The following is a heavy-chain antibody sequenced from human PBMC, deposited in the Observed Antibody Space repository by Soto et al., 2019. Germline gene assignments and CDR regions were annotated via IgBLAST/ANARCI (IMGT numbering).Heavy chain of an antibody. J-gene: IGHJ4*02. CDR1: GGTFSSYA. D-gene: IGHD3-22*01. CDR3: ARSSQVDYYDSSGYYGAVDY. V-gene: IGHV1-69*01. CDR2: IIPIFGTA. Sequence: QVQLVQSGAEVKKPGSSVKVSCKASGGTFSSYAISWVRQAPGQGLEWMGGIIPIFGTANYAQKFQGRVTITADESTSKDYMVLGSLRSEDTAVYYCARSSQVDYYDSSGYYGAVDYWGQGTLVTVSS.